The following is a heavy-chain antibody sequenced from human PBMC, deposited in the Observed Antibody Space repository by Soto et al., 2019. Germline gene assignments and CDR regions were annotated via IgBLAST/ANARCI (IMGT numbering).Heavy chain of an antibody. D-gene: IGHD2-15*01. V-gene: IGHV3-23*01. J-gene: IGHJ4*02. CDR3: AKDKYCSGDSCHRPFDY. Sequence: EVQLLESGGGLVQPGGSLRLSCAASGFTFSSYAMSWVRQAPGKGLEWVSVISGSSGGTYYADSVKGRFTISRDNSKNTVYLQMNSLRAEDTAVYYCAKDKYCSGDSCHRPFDYWGQGTLVTVSS. CDR2: ISGSSGGT. CDR1: GFTFSSYA.